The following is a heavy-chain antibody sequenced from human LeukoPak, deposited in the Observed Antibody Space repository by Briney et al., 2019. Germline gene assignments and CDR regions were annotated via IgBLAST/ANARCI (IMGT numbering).Heavy chain of an antibody. CDR3: AKDRGKYSSSWYDDY. V-gene: IGHV3-23*01. CDR2: ISGSGGST. Sequence: GGSLRLSCAASGFTFSSYAMSWVRQAPGKGLEWVSAISGSGGSTYYADSVKGRFTISRDNSKNTLYLQMNSLRAEDTAVYYCAKDRGKYSSSWYDDYWGQGTLVTVSS. J-gene: IGHJ4*02. D-gene: IGHD6-13*01. CDR1: GFTFSSYA.